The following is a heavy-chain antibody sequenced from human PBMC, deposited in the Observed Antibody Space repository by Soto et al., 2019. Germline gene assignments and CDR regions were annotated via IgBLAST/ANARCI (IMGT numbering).Heavy chain of an antibody. CDR1: GGSLTGSF. CDR2: INHRGST. D-gene: IGHD2-2*01. J-gene: IGHJ6*02. Sequence: PSETLALTCAVYGGSLTGSFWSWIRQPPGKGLEWIGEINHRGSTNHNPSLGSRVTTSVDTSKNQFFLKLKSVTAADTAMYYCARGRQVTPASLFRRAGDNSLDVWGQGSTVTVSS. V-gene: IGHV4-34*01. CDR3: ARGRQVTPASLFRRAGDNSLDV.